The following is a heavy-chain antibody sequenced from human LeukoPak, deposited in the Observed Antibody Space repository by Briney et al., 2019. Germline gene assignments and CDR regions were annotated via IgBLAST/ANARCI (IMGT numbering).Heavy chain of an antibody. V-gene: IGHV3-49*04. CDR2: IRSQAYGVTT. CDR3: ARAGATYCSGGACYFFDS. D-gene: IGHD2-15*01. Sequence: GGSLRLSCTASGFTFGDYAMSWVRQAPGKGLEWLGVIRSQAYGVTTQYAASVRGRFIISRDDSNSIAYLQMNSLETEDTAVYHCARAGATYCSGGACYFFDSRGQGTLVTVSS. CDR1: GFTFGDYA. J-gene: IGHJ4*02.